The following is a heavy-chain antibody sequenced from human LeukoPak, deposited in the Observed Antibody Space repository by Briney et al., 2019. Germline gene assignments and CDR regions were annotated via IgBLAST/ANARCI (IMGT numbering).Heavy chain of an antibody. Sequence: SETLSLTCTVSGGSISSHYWSWIRQPPGKGLEWIGYIYYSGSTNYNPSLKSRVTISVDTSKNQFSLKLSSVTAADTAVYYCARINEYSGSYEFDYWGREPWSPSPQ. CDR1: GGSISSHY. J-gene: IGHJ4*02. CDR2: IYYSGST. CDR3: ARINEYSGSYEFDY. V-gene: IGHV4-59*11. D-gene: IGHD1-26*01.